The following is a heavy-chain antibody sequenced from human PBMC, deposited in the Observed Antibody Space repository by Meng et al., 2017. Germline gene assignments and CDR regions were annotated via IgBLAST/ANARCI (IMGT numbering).Heavy chain of an antibody. CDR3: ARYSSGWYGDYFDY. Sequence: ALVKVSCKASGYTFTSYGISWVRQAPGQGLEWMGWISAYNGNTNYAQKLQGRVTMTTDTSTSTAYMELRSLRSDDTAVYYCARYSSGWYGDYFDYWGQGTLVTVSS. V-gene: IGHV1-18*01. CDR2: ISAYNGNT. D-gene: IGHD6-19*01. J-gene: IGHJ4*02. CDR1: GYTFTSYG.